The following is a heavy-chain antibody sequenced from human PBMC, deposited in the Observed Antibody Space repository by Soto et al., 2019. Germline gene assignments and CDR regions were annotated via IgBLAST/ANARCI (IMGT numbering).Heavy chain of an antibody. D-gene: IGHD5-12*01. CDR1: GFTFSSYG. Sequence: QVQLVESGGGVVQPGRSLRLSCAASGFTFSSYGMHWVRQAPGKGLEWVAVIWYDGSNKYYADSVKGRFTISRDNSKNTLNLQMNSLRAEDTAVYYCARDRGYSGYDETAYYYCGMDVWGQGTTVTVSS. V-gene: IGHV3-33*01. CDR2: IWYDGSNK. CDR3: ARDRGYSGYDETAYYYCGMDV. J-gene: IGHJ6*02.